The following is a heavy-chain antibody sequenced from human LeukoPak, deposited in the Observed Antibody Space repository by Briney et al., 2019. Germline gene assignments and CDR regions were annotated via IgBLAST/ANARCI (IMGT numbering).Heavy chain of an antibody. D-gene: IGHD3-10*01. CDR1: GFTFRNYG. CDR2: TGGSGEST. J-gene: IGHJ6*04. Sequence: PGESLSLSCAVSGFTFRNYGRTWVRQAPGKGLEWVSATGGSGESTYYADSQKGRFPMSRDNSKNTLFLQMNSLTAEDTAVYYCAKGASDYGSGYGMDVWGKGTTVIVSS. CDR3: AKGASDYGSGYGMDV. V-gene: IGHV3-23*01.